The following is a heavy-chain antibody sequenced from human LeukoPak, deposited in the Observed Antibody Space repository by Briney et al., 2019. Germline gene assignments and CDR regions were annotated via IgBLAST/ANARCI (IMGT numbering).Heavy chain of an antibody. CDR3: ARGIRYYYGSGSYYPSDGMDV. J-gene: IGHJ6*02. V-gene: IGHV4-34*01. CDR2: INHSGST. Sequence: SETLSLNCAVYGGSFSGYYWSWIRQPPGKGLEWIGEINHSGSTNYNPSLKSRVTISVDTSKNQFSLKLSSVTAADTAVYYCARGIRYYYGSGSYYPSDGMDVWGQGTTVTVSS. D-gene: IGHD3-10*01. CDR1: GGSFSGYY.